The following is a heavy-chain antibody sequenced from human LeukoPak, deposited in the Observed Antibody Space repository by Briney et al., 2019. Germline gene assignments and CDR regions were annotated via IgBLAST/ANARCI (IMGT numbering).Heavy chain of an antibody. D-gene: IGHD6-19*01. CDR1: GFTFSNSA. Sequence: AGGSLRLSCAASGFTFSNSAMNWVRHTPGKGLEWVANINQDGSDKYYVDSVKGRFTISRDNAKNSLYLQMNSLRAEDSAVYYCAKALSSYSSGWSFDYWGQGALVTVSS. V-gene: IGHV3-7*03. J-gene: IGHJ4*02. CDR3: AKALSSYSSGWSFDY. CDR2: INQDGSDK.